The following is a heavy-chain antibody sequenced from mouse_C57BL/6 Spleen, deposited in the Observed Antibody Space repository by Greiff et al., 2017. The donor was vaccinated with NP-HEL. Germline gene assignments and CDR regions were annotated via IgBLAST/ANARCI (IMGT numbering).Heavy chain of an antibody. CDR1: GFSLTSYG. CDR3: ASGTAQAGFAY. V-gene: IGHV2-6*01. J-gene: IGHJ3*01. Sequence: VKVVESGPGLVAPSQSLSITCTVSGFSLTSYGVDWVRQSPGKGLEWLGVIWGVGSTNYNSALKSRLSISKDNSKSQVFLKMNSLQTDDTAMYYCASGTAQAGFAYWGQGTLVTVSA. CDR2: IWGVGST. D-gene: IGHD3-2*02.